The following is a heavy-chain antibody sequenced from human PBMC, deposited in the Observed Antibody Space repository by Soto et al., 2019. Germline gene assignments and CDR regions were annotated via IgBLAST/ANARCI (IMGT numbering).Heavy chain of an antibody. CDR2: IYYSGST. V-gene: IGHV4-59*01. CDR3: ATFPMDV. CDR1: GGSISSYY. J-gene: IGHJ6*02. Sequence: SETLSLTCTVSGGSISSYYWSCIRQPPWKGLEWIGYIYYSGSTNNNPALKSRVTIPVNTSNNHFSLKLSSVTAAETAVYYCATFPMDVWGQGTTVTVSS.